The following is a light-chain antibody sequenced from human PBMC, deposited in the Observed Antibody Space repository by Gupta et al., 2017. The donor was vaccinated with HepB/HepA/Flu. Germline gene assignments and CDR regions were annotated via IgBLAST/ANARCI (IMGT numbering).Light chain of an antibody. J-gene: IGLJ1*01. V-gene: IGLV2-23*02. CDR3: CSYAGSSTLYV. CDR2: EVS. Sequence: QPALTQPASVAASPGQSIPIPCTGPSSDVGSYNLVAWYQQHPGKAPKLMIYEVSKRPSGVSNRFSGSKSGNTASLTISGLQAEDEADYYCCSYAGSSTLYVFGTGTKVTVL. CDR1: SSDVGSYNL.